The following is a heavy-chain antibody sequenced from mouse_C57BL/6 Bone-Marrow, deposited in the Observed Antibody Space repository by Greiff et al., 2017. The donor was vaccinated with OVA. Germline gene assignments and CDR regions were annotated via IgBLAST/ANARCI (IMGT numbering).Heavy chain of an antibody. J-gene: IGHJ4*01. CDR1: GFTFSDYG. D-gene: IGHD1-1*01. CDR2: ISSGSSTI. CDR3: ARPYYGSIPYAMDY. V-gene: IGHV5-17*01. Sequence: EVQRVESGGGLVKPGGSLKLSCAASGFTFSDYGMHWVRQAPEKGLEWVAYISSGSSTIYYADTVKGRFTISRDNAKNTLFLQMTSLRSEDTAMYYCARPYYGSIPYAMDYWGQGTSVTVSS.